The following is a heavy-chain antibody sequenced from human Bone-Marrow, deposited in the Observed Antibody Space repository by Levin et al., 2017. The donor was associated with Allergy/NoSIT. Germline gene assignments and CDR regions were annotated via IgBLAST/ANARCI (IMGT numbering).Heavy chain of an antibody. Sequence: SGPTLVKPTQTLTLTCTFSGFSLSTSGVGVGWIRQPPGKALEWLALIYWDDDKRYSPSLKSRLTITKDTSKNQVVLTMTNMDPVDTATYYCAHSVRQLSSRVPYFDYWGQGTLVTVSS. CDR3: AHSVRQLSSRVPYFDY. CDR2: IYWDDDK. V-gene: IGHV2-5*02. CDR1: GFSLSTSGVG. D-gene: IGHD6-13*01. J-gene: IGHJ4*02.